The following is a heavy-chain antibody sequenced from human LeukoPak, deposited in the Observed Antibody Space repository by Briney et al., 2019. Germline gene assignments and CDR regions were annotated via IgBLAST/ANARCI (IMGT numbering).Heavy chain of an antibody. Sequence: VRSLRLSCAASGFAFSSYAMDWGCQAPGKGLEWVSVISYDGSNKYYADSVKGRFTISRDNSKNTLYLQMNSLRAEDTAVYYCAREIYGYCSSTCCYGMDVWGQGTTVTVSS. CDR2: ISYDGSNK. CDR3: AREIYGYCSSTCCYGMDV. D-gene: IGHD2-2*03. J-gene: IGHJ6*02. V-gene: IGHV3-30-3*01. CDR1: GFAFSSYA.